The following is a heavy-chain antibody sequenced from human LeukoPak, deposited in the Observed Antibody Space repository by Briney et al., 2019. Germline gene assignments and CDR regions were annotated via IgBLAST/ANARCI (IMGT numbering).Heavy chain of an antibody. V-gene: IGHV3-30*18. CDR1: GFTFSSYG. D-gene: IGHD6-19*01. J-gene: IGHJ4*02. CDR2: ISYDGSNK. CDR3: AKGPLRYSSGWQYYFDY. Sequence: GGSLRLSCAASGFTFSSYGMHWVRQAPGKRLEWVAVISYDGSNKYYADSVKGRFTISRDNSKNTLYLQMNSLRAEDTAVYYCAKGPLRYSSGWQYYFDYWGQGTLVTVSS.